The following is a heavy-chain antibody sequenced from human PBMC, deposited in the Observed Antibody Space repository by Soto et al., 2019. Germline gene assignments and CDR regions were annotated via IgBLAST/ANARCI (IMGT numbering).Heavy chain of an antibody. D-gene: IGHD5-12*01. J-gene: IGHJ4*02. CDR2: IIPILGIA. V-gene: IGHV1-69*02. CDR3: ARYRGDGYERV. CDR1: GGTSSSYT. Sequence: QVQLVQSGAEVKKPGSSVKVSCKASGGTSSSYTISWVRQAPGQGLEWMGRIIPILGIANYAQKFQGRVTITADKFTSTAYMELSSLRSEDTAVYYCARYRGDGYERVWGQGTLVTVSS.